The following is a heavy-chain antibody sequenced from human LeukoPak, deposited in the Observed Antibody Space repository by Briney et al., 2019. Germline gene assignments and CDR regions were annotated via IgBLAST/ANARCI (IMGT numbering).Heavy chain of an antibody. J-gene: IGHJ4*02. Sequence: GGSLRLSCAASGFNNVWMSWVRQAPGKGLEWVGRIKSRTEDGTADYAAPVKGRFTTSRDDSKNTLYLQMNGLKTEDTAVYYCTSEDQGGFDYWGQGTLVTVSS. D-gene: IGHD1-26*01. CDR3: TSEDQGGFDY. CDR1: GFNNVW. V-gene: IGHV3-15*01. CDR2: IKSRTEDGTA.